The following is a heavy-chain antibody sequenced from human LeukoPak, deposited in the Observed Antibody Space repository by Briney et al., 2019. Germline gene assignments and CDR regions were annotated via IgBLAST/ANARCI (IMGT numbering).Heavy chain of an antibody. CDR2: IYTSGST. Sequence: KTSETLSLTCTVSGGSISSYYWSWIRQPPGKGLEWIDYIYTSGSTNYNTSLKSRVTISVDTSKNQFSLKLSSVTAADTAVYYCARLHYYDSSGPKAFDIWGQGTMVTVPS. D-gene: IGHD3-22*01. CDR1: GGSISSYY. V-gene: IGHV4-4*09. CDR3: ARLHYYDSSGPKAFDI. J-gene: IGHJ3*02.